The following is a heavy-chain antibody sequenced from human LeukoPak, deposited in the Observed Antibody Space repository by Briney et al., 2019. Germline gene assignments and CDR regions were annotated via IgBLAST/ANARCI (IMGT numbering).Heavy chain of an antibody. Sequence: SVKVSCLSFRGTFSSYAISWVRQAPGQGREWMGVIIPSLGTAHYVQKLRGGVTNTPDESTSTAYMELSSLRSEDTAVYYCARCNMIVVFMGAFDIWGQGTMVTVSS. CDR3: ARCNMIVVFMGAFDI. CDR2: IIPSLGTA. CDR1: RGTFSSYA. D-gene: IGHD3-22*01. V-gene: IGHV1-69*13. J-gene: IGHJ3*02.